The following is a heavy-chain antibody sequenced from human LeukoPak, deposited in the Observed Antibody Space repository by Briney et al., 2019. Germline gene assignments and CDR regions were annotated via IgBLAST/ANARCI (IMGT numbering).Heavy chain of an antibody. Sequence: PSETLSLTCAVSGGSISSSNWWSWVRQPPGKGLEWIGEIYHSGSTNYNPSLKSRVTISVDKSKNQFSLKLSSVTAEDTAVYYCARAGITTTGPLFQHWGQGTLVTVSS. D-gene: IGHD6-13*01. J-gene: IGHJ1*01. CDR1: GGSISSSNW. V-gene: IGHV4-4*02. CDR2: IYHSGST. CDR3: ARAGITTTGPLFQH.